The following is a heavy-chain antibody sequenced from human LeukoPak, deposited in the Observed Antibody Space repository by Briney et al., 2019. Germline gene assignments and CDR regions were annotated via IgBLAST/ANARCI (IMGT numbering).Heavy chain of an antibody. CDR3: ARILAAPYWFDP. V-gene: IGHV4-61*02. J-gene: IGHJ5*02. Sequence: PSETLSLTCTVSGGSISSGSYYWSWIRQPAGKGLEWIGRIYTSGSTNYNPSLKSRVTISVDTSKNQFSLKLSSVTAADTAVYYCARILAAPYWFDPWGQGTLVTVSS. D-gene: IGHD2-15*01. CDR1: GGSISSGSYY. CDR2: IYTSGST.